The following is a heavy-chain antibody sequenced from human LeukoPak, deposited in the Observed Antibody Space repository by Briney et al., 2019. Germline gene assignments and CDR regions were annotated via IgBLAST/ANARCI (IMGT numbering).Heavy chain of an antibody. D-gene: IGHD2-2*01. Sequence: HGESLKISCKGSGYSFTSYWIGWVRQMPGKGLEWMGIIYPGDSDTRYSPSFQGQVTISADKSISTAYLQWSSLKASDTAMYYCARQAVPVAKYFQHWGQGTLVTVSS. V-gene: IGHV5-51*01. CDR2: IYPGDSDT. J-gene: IGHJ1*01. CDR3: ARQAVPVAKYFQH. CDR1: GYSFTSYW.